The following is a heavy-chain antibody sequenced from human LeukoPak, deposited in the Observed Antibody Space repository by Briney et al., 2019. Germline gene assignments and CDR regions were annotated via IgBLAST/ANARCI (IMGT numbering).Heavy chain of an antibody. V-gene: IGHV3-23*01. J-gene: IGHJ4*02. CDR3: AKEHDYSNAAPEWGFDS. D-gene: IGHD3-3*01. CDR1: GFTFSIYA. CDR2: ISGSSSHT. Sequence: GGSLRLPCAASGFTFSIYAMSWVRQAPGKGLEWVSGISGSSSHTMDADSVRGRFTISRDNTRNTLYLHMNSLRAEDTALYYCAKEHDYSNAAPEWGFDSWGQGTLVTVPS.